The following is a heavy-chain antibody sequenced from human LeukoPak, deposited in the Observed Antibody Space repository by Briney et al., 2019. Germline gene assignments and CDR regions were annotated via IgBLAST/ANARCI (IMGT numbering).Heavy chain of an antibody. CDR1: GYPISSAYY. D-gene: IGHD6-19*01. Sequence: SETLSLTCTVSGYPISSAYYWGWIRQPPGKGLEWIGSIHHSGSTYYNPSLKSQVTISVDTSKKQFSLRLSSVTAADTAVYYCARDQYSSGWYYYMDVWGKGTTVTISS. CDR3: ARDQYSSGWYYYMDV. V-gene: IGHV4-38-2*02. J-gene: IGHJ6*03. CDR2: IHHSGST.